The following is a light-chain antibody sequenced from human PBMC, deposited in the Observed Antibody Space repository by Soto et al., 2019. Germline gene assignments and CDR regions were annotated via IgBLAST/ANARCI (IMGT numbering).Light chain of an antibody. CDR2: EVS. CDR3: SSYTSSSTYV. Sequence: QSALTQPPSVSGSPGQSVAISCTGTSSDVGSYNRVSWYQQPPGTAPKVMIYEVSNRPSGVPDRFSGSKSGNTASLTISGLQAEDEAAYYCSSYTSSSTYVFGTGTKVTVL. J-gene: IGLJ1*01. CDR1: SSDVGSYNR. V-gene: IGLV2-18*02.